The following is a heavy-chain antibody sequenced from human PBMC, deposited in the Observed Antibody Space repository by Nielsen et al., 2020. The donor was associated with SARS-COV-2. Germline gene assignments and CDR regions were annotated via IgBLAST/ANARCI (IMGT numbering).Heavy chain of an antibody. CDR3: ARGYCSSTSCYATYYYYGMDV. CDR2: INSDGSST. D-gene: IGHD2-2*01. V-gene: IGHV3-74*01. Sequence: GESLKISCAASAFTFSTYWMHWVRQAPGKGLVWVSRINSDGSSTSYADSVKGRFTISRDNAKNTLYLQMNSLRAEDTAVYYCARGYCSSTSCYATYYYYGMDVWGQGTTVTVSS. J-gene: IGHJ6*02. CDR1: AFTFSTYW.